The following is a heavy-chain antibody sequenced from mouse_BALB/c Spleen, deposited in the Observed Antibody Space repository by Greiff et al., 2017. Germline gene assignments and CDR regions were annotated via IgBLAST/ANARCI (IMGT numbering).Heavy chain of an antibody. D-gene: IGHD1-1*01. CDR1: GYAFSSYW. CDR2: IYPGDGDT. CDR3: ARNYGSSLAWFAY. Sequence: VQLQQSGAELVRPGSSVTISCKASGYAFSSYWMNWVKQRPGQGLEWIGQIYPGDGDTNYNGKFKGKATLTADKSSSTAYMQLSSLTSEDSAVYFCARNYGSSLAWFAYWGQGTLVTVSA. V-gene: IGHV1-80*01. J-gene: IGHJ3*01.